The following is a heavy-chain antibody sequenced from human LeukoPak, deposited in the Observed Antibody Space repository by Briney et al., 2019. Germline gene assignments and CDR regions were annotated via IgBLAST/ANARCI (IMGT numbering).Heavy chain of an antibody. D-gene: IGHD3-22*01. CDR3: ARARYYLDSSGYPYDY. Sequence: GASVKVYCRASGYTFTSYAIHWVRQAPGQRLEWMGWINAGNGNTKYSQRFQGRVSITRDRSASTAYMELSSLRSEDTAVYYCARARYYLDSSGYPYDYWGQGTLVTVSS. V-gene: IGHV1-3*01. J-gene: IGHJ4*02. CDR2: INAGNGNT. CDR1: GYTFTSYA.